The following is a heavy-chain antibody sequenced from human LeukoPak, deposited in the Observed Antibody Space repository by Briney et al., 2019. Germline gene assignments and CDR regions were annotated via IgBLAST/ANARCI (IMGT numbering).Heavy chain of an antibody. J-gene: IGHJ2*01. CDR2: ISYDGSNK. V-gene: IGHV3-30*04. D-gene: IGHD3-10*01. Sequence: GGSLRLSCAASGFTFSSYAMHWVRQAPGKGLEWVAVISYDGSNKYYADSVKGRFTVSRDNSKNTLYLQMNNLRVADTAVYFCAKDAKASFVRGQLPNWHFDRWGRGTLVIVSS. CDR1: GFTFSSYA. CDR3: AKDAKASFVRGQLPNWHFDR.